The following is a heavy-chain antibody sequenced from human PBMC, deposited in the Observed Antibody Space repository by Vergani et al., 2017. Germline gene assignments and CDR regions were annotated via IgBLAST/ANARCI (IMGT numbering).Heavy chain of an antibody. CDR1: GFTFSSHG. D-gene: IGHD1-1*01. Sequence: QVQLVESERGVVQPGRSLTLSCVAYGFTFSSHGMQWVRQAPGKGLEWVAVIWYDGSNKYYGDSVKGRFTISRDNSKNTLYLQMNSLRVEDTAVYYCARWGNEKRLDSWGQGTLVTVSS. CDR2: IWYDGSNK. J-gene: IGHJ5*01. CDR3: ARWGNEKRLDS. V-gene: IGHV3-33*01.